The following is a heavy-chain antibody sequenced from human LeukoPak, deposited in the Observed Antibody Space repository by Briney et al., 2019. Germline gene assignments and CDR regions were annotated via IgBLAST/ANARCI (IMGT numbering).Heavy chain of an antibody. CDR3: ARGGIQVSGIDEFDY. D-gene: IGHD6-19*01. CDR1: GFTFIDYD. Sequence: GGSLRLSCAASGFTFIDYDMHWVRRGIGKGLEWVSAIGIRGDTHYSGSVKGRFTISREYAESSLYLQMNSLRAEDTAVYYCARGGIQVSGIDEFDYWGQGTLVTVSS. CDR2: IGIRGDT. V-gene: IGHV3-13*01. J-gene: IGHJ4*02.